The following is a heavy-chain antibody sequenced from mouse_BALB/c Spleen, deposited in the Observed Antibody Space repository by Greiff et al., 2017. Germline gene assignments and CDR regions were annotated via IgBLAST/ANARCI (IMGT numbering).Heavy chain of an antibody. CDR3: ARRIYYGSRYYAMDD. V-gene: IGHV8-5*01. Sequence: QVQLKESGPGILQPSQTLSLTCSFSGFSLSTSGMGVGWIRQPSGEGLEWLADIWWDDNKYYNPSLKSRLTISKDTSSNQVFLKITSVDTADTATYSCARRIYYGSRYYAMDDWGQGTSVTVSS. D-gene: IGHD1-1*01. J-gene: IGHJ4*01. CDR1: GFSLSTSGMG. CDR2: IWWDDNK.